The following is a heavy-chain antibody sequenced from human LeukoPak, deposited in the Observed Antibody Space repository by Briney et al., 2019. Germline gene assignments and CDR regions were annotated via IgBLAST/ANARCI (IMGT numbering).Heavy chain of an antibody. CDR1: GFTFSSYA. D-gene: IGHD3-10*01. Sequence: GGSLRLSCAASGFTFSSYAMSWVRQAPGKGLEWVSAISGSGGSTYYADSVKGRFTISRDNAKNSLYLQMNSLRAEDTAVYYCARVDYLTMVRGVIHYWGQGTLVTVSS. V-gene: IGHV3-23*01. CDR2: ISGSGGST. CDR3: ARVDYLTMVRGVIHY. J-gene: IGHJ4*02.